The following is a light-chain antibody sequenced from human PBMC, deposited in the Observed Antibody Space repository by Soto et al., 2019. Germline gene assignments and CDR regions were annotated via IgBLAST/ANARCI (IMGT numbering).Light chain of an antibody. Sequence: EIVRTQSPATLSVSPGERATLSCRASQSVSSNLAWYQQKPGQAPRLLIYGASTRASGIPARCSGSGSGTESTLPISSLQSGDFAVYYCQQYNNWPPIPFGQGTRLEI. CDR1: QSVSSN. V-gene: IGKV3-15*01. J-gene: IGKJ5*01. CDR3: QQYNNWPPIP. CDR2: GAS.